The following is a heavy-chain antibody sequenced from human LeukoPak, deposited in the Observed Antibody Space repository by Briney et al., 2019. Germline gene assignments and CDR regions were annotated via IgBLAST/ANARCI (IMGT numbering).Heavy chain of an antibody. CDR3: ARYGSGSYGRYYYYYYMDV. CDR1: GFTFSSYS. V-gene: IGHV3-21*01. D-gene: IGHD3-10*01. J-gene: IGHJ6*03. Sequence: PGGSLRLSCAASGFTFSSYSMNWVRQAPGKGLEWVSSISSSSSYIYSADSVKGRFTISRDNAKNSLYLQMNSLRVEDTAVYYCARYGSGSYGRYYYYYYMDVWGKGTTVTISS. CDR2: ISSSSSYI.